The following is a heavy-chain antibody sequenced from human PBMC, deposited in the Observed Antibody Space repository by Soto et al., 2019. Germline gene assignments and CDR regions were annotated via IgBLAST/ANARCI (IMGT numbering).Heavy chain of an antibody. CDR2: IYSGGST. CDR1: GFTVSSNY. D-gene: IGHD2-2*01. J-gene: IGHJ4*02. Sequence: EVQLVESGGGLVQPGGSLRLSCAASGFTVSSNYMSWVRQAPGKGLEWVSVIYSGGSTYYADSVKGRFTISRDNSKNTLYRQMNSLRAEDTAVYYCARVRVGYCSTISCPPTYFDYWGQGTLVTVSS. V-gene: IGHV3-66*01. CDR3: ARVRVGYCSTISCPPTYFDY.